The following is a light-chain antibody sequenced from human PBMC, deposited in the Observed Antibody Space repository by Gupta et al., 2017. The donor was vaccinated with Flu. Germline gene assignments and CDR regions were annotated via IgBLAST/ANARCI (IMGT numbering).Light chain of an antibody. J-gene: IGLJ2*01. Sequence: AGNTSENRNVPGHQGKRGQGPVLVIDRAMSRPAGVPGRVSGSNSGNTATLTIGGAQAGDEADYYCQVWDSSTEVFGGGTKLSVL. CDR3: QVWDSSTEV. CDR1: TSENRN. CDR2: RAM. V-gene: IGLV3-9*01.